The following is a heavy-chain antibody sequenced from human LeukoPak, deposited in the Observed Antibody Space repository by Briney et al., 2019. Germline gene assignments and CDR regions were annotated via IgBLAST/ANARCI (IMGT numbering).Heavy chain of an antibody. Sequence: PSETLSLTCTVSGGSISSYYWSWIRQPPGKGLEWIGYIYYSGSTNYNPSLKSRVTISVDTSKNQFSLQLRSVTAADTAVYYCARVPTYEIAAARVGYAFDIWGQGTMVTVSS. CDR3: ARVPTYEIAAARVGYAFDI. D-gene: IGHD6-13*01. V-gene: IGHV4-59*08. CDR2: IYYSGST. J-gene: IGHJ3*02. CDR1: GGSISSYY.